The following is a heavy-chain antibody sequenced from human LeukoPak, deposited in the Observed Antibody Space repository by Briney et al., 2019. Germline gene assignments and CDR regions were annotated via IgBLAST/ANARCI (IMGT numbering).Heavy chain of an antibody. CDR1: GGSFSDYY. D-gene: IGHD6-6*01. J-gene: IGHJ3*02. V-gene: IGHV4-34*01. CDR2: INHDGST. Sequence: SETLSLTCAVYGGSFSDYYWSWIRQPPGKGLEWIGEINHDGSTYYNPSLKSRVTISVDTSKNQFSLKLNSVTAADTAVYYCARRPPALGAFDIWGQGTMVSVSS. CDR3: ARRPPALGAFDI.